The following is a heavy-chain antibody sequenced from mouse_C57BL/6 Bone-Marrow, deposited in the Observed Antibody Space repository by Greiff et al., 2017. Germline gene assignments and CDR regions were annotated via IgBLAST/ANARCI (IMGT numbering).Heavy chain of an antibody. Sequence: EVKLLQSGGGLVQPGGSLKLSCAASGIAFSRYWMSWVRRAPGKGLEWIGEINPDSSTINYAPSLKDKFIISRDNAKNTLYLQMSKMGSEDTALDYCAREGRHWYFDVWGTGTTVTVSS. CDR2: INPDSSTI. J-gene: IGHJ1*03. V-gene: IGHV4-1*01. D-gene: IGHD1-1*01. CDR1: GIAFSRYW. CDR3: AREGRHWYFDV.